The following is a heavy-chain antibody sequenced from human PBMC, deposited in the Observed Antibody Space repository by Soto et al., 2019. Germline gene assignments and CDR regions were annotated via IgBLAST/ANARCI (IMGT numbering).Heavy chain of an antibody. CDR1: GGIFSTYV. V-gene: IGHV1-69*01. J-gene: IGHJ6*02. D-gene: IGHD1-1*01. CDR3: GMGSGIGLRDYYYGSAV. CDR2: VIPMVGTT. Sequence: QVQLVQSGAEVKKPGSSVKVSCKASGGIFSTYVITWVRQAPGHGLEWMGGVIPMVGTTNYAQKFQGRVTIPADESTVKTYRVRGSVRSQHTPSISCGMGSGIGLRDYYYGSAVWGQGTTVTV.